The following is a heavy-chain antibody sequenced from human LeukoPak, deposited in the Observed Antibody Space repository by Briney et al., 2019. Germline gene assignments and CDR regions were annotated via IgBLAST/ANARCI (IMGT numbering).Heavy chain of an antibody. CDR3: ARRYYYDSSGYYLAHDAFDI. J-gene: IGHJ3*02. V-gene: IGHV5-51*01. CDR2: IYPGDSET. Sequence: GESLKISCQGSGYSFTSHWIGWVRQMPGKGLDWMGIIYPGDSETRYSPSFQGQVTISADKSISTAYLQWSSLKASDTAMYYCARRYYYDSSGYYLAHDAFDIWGQGTMVTVSS. D-gene: IGHD3-22*01. CDR1: GYSFTSHW.